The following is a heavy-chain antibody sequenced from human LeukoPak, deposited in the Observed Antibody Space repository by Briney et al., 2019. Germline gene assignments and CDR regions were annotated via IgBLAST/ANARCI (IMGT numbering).Heavy chain of an antibody. V-gene: IGHV4-34*08. J-gene: IGHJ4*02. CDR3: ARSGRGLYYFDY. D-gene: IGHD1-14*01. CDR2: INHSGST. CDR1: GFTLSSYW. Sequence: GSLRLSCAASGFTLSSYWMSWVRQAPGKGLEWIGEINHSGSTNYNPSLKSRVTISVDTSKNQFSLKLSSVTAADTAVYYCARSGRGLYYFDYWGQGTLVTVSS.